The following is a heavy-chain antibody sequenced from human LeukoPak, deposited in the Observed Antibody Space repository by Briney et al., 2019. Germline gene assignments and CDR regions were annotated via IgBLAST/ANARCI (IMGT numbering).Heavy chain of an antibody. D-gene: IGHD3-10*01. CDR3: ARSGRWFGELFVTTYYYMDV. Sequence: VASVKVSCKASGGTFSSYAISWVRQAPGQGLEWMGGIIPIFGTANYAQKFQGRVTITADESTSTAYMELSSLRSEDTAVYYCARSGRWFGELFVTTYYYMDVWGKGTTVTVSS. V-gene: IGHV1-69*01. CDR2: IIPIFGTA. CDR1: GGTFSSYA. J-gene: IGHJ6*03.